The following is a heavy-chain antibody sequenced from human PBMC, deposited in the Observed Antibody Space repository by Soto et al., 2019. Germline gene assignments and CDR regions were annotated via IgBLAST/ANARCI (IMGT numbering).Heavy chain of an antibody. D-gene: IGHD3-3*01. Sequence: SETLSLTCAVYGGSSSGYYWSWIRQPPGKGLEWIGEINHSGSTNYNPSLKSRVTISVDTSKNQLSLKLSSVTAADTAVYYCARVFWSGYYTDYWGQGSLVTV. J-gene: IGHJ4*02. CDR1: GGSSSGYY. CDR2: INHSGST. V-gene: IGHV4-34*01. CDR3: ARVFWSGYYTDY.